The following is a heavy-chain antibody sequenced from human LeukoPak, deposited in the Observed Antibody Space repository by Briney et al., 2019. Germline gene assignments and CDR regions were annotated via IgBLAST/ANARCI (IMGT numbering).Heavy chain of an antibody. CDR1: GFTFGDYA. D-gene: IGHD2/OR15-2a*01. Sequence: GGSLRLSCAASGFTFGDYAMSWVRQAPGKGLEWVSAITGRSTYSADSVKGRFTISRDNSKNTLYLQMNSLRAADTAVYYCAKTITTWAFNYWGQGTLVTVSS. CDR3: AKTITTWAFNY. V-gene: IGHV3-23*01. CDR2: ITGRST. J-gene: IGHJ4*02.